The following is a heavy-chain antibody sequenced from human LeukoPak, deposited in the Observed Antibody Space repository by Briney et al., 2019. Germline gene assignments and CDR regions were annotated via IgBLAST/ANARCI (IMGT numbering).Heavy chain of an antibody. CDR3: AKASAMLVVVSKHFDY. V-gene: IGHV3-23*01. CDR1: GLPLSSYA. CDR2: ISGSCGST. D-gene: IGHD3-22*01. Sequence: QPGGSLSLSCAPSGLPLSSYAMSWVRQAPGKGVEWVSAISGSCGSTYYADSVKGRFTISRDISKNTLYMQMNSLRAEDSAVYYCAKASAMLVVVSKHFDYWGQGTLVTVSS. J-gene: IGHJ4*02.